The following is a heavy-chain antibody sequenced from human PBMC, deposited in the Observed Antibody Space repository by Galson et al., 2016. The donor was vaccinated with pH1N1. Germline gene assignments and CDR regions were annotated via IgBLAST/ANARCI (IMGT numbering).Heavy chain of an antibody. Sequence: SLRLSCAASGFTFSSYWMSWVRQAPGKGLEWVANIKQDGSEKYYVDSVKGRFTISRDNAKNSLYLQMNSLGAEDTAVYYCARDSSLWSAEWELFDYWGQGTLVTVSS. CDR2: IKQDGSEK. D-gene: IGHD1-26*01. CDR3: ARDSSLWSAEWELFDY. J-gene: IGHJ4*02. V-gene: IGHV3-7*01. CDR1: GFTFSSYW.